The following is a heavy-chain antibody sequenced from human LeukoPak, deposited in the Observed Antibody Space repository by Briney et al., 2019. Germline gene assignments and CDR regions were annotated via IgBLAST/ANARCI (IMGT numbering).Heavy chain of an antibody. CDR2: ISGSGSHI. J-gene: IGHJ3*01. D-gene: IGHD5-18*01. Sequence: KPGGSLRLSCAASGVTISSYNLKRVRQAPGKGLQWVSSISGSGSHIYYADSVKGRFTISRDNAKNPLYLQMNSATDEDTAVSCRARGHSVTYQRVDDFDFWGQGTMVTVSS. CDR3: ARGHSVTYQRVDDFDF. V-gene: IGHV3-21*01. CDR1: GVTISSYN.